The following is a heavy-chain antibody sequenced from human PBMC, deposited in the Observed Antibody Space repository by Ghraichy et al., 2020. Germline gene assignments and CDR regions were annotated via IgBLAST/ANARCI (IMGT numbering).Heavy chain of an antibody. CDR3: VTDPWGIFKVS. D-gene: IGHD3-16*01. CDR2: INQDGSEK. V-gene: IGHV3-7*01. J-gene: IGHJ5*02. Sequence: GESLRLSCAASGFTFSRYWMSWVRQAPGKGLEWVAHINQDGSEKYYVDSVKGRFTVSRENAKNSLYLQMSSLRAEDTAMYYCVTDPWGIFKVSWGQGTLVTVSS. CDR1: GFTFSRYW.